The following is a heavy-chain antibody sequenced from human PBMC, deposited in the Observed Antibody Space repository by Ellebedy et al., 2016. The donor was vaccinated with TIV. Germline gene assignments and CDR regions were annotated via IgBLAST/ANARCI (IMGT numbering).Heavy chain of an antibody. CDR1: GFTVSSNY. CDR3: AKGVVVTTIAAFDI. J-gene: IGHJ3*02. D-gene: IGHD2-21*02. Sequence: GESLKISCAASGFTVSSNYMNWVRQAPGKGLEWVSVLYTGGTTFYADSVKGRFTISRDNSKNTLYLQMNSLRAEDTAVYYCAKGVVVTTIAAFDIWGQGTMVTVSS. CDR2: LYTGGTT. V-gene: IGHV3-53*01.